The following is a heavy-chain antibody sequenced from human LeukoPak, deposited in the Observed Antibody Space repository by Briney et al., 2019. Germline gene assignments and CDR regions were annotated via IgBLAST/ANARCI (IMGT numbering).Heavy chain of an antibody. V-gene: IGHV4-4*02. D-gene: IGHD1-1*01. CDR1: GGSISSSNW. CDR3: ARHGSLRQLTVYYFDY. CDR2: IFHNGTT. J-gene: IGHJ4*02. Sequence: PSETLSLTCAVSGGSISSSNWWTWVRQPPGKGLEWLGEIFHNGTTNYNPSLKSRVTISLDKSNNQFSLKLSSVTAADTAVYYCARHGSLRQLTVYYFDYWGQGTLVTVSS.